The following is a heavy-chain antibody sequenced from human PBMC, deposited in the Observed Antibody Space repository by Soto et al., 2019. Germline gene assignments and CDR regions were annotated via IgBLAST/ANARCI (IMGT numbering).Heavy chain of an antibody. J-gene: IGHJ3*01. Sequence: PGGSLRLSCAASGFTFEAYSLHWVRQLPGKGLEWVAGISGDSGSSGYADSVRGRFTVSRDNAKNSLFLQMSSLSHEDTALYHCTERGAARSGFDAFELRGRGTMGAVSS. D-gene: IGHD1-1*01. CDR3: TERGAARSGFDAFEL. CDR1: GFTFEAYS. CDR2: ISGDSGSS. V-gene: IGHV3-9*01.